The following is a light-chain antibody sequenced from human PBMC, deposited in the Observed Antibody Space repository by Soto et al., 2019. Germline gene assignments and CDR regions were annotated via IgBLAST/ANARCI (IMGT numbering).Light chain of an antibody. CDR1: QTIRSY. CDR2: SAS. V-gene: IGKV1-39*01. J-gene: IGKJ4*01. Sequence: DIQMTQSPPSLSASVGDRVTITCRASQTIRSYLNWYQQKPGKAPRLLIYSASSLHSGVPSRFSGSGSGTEFTLTISSLQPEDFATYYCQQSYSIPFPFGGGTKVDI. CDR3: QQSYSIPFP.